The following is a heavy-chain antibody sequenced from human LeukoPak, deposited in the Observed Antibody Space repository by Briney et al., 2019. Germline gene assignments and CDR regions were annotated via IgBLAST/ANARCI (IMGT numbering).Heavy chain of an antibody. J-gene: IGHJ5*02. CDR2: IWYDGSNK. D-gene: IGHD3-16*01. V-gene: IGHV3-30*02. CDR1: GFTFSSYG. CDR3: ATRGGVGRNNWFDP. Sequence: PGGSLRLSCAASGFTFSSYGMHWVRQAPGKGLEWVAVIWYDGSNKYYADSVKGRFTISRDNSKNTLFLQMNSLRAEDTAVYYCATRGGVGRNNWFDPWGQGTLVTVSS.